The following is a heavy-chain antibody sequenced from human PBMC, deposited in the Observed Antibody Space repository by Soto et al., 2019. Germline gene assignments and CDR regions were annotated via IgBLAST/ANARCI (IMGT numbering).Heavy chain of an antibody. Sequence: QVQLVQSGAEVKKPGASVKVSCKASGHTFTSYGISWVRQAPGQGLEWMGWISAYNGNTNYAQKLQGRVTMTTDASTSTAYMELRSLRSDDTAVYYCAREGDPYYYDSSGYYPALYWGQGTLVTVSS. V-gene: IGHV1-18*01. CDR1: GHTFTSYG. CDR3: AREGDPYYYDSSGYYPALY. J-gene: IGHJ4*02. D-gene: IGHD3-22*01. CDR2: ISAYNGNT.